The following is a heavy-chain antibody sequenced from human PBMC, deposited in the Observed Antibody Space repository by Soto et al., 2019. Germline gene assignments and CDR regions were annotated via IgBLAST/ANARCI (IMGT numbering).Heavy chain of an antibody. CDR2: ISSTTNYI. Sequence: GLPNLSYAASGFTFTRYSMNLFRQAPGKGLEWVSSISSTTNYIYYGDSMKGRFTISRDNAKNSLYLEMNSLRAEDTAVYYCARESEDLTSNFDYWGQGTLVTV. CDR1: GFTFTRYS. CDR3: ARESEDLTSNFDY. J-gene: IGHJ4*02. V-gene: IGHV3-21*06.